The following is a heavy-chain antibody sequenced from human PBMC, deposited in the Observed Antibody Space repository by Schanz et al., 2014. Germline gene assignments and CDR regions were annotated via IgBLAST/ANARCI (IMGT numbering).Heavy chain of an antibody. CDR3: AKDPRGDKNDRAYYFDY. CDR2: ISSGGNP. J-gene: IGHJ4*02. D-gene: IGHD3-10*01. CDR1: GFTFSSYA. Sequence: EVHLLDSGGGLVQPGGSLRLSCAASGFTFSSYAMSWVRQAPGKGLEWVSSISSGGNPYYANSVKGRFGISRDNSENTLYLQMSSRRVEDTAVYYCAKDPRGDKNDRAYYFDYWGQGTLVSVSS. V-gene: IGHV3-23*01.